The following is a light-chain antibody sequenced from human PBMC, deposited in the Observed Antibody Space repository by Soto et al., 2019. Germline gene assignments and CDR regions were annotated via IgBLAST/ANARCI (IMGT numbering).Light chain of an antibody. V-gene: IGLV4-69*01. J-gene: IGLJ3*02. CDR2: FTSDGSN. CDR3: QTWGTGIQV. CDR1: SGHSSYA. Sequence: QLVLTQSPSASASLGASVKLTCTLSSGHSSYAIAWHQQQPEKGPRYLMKFTSDGSNSKGDGIPERFSGSSSGAERYLTIARLQSEDEADYYCQTWGTGIQVFGGGTKLTVL.